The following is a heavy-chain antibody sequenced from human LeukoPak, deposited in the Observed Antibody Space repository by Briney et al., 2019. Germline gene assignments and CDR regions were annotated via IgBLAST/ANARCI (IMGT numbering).Heavy chain of an antibody. CDR1: GDSVSSNSAA. V-gene: IGHV6-1*01. CDR2: TYYRSKWYT. Sequence: SQTLSLTCAISGDSVSSNSAAWNWVRQSPSRGLEWLGRTYYRSKWYTDYAESVKSRITINPDTSKDQFSLQVNSVTPEDTAVYYCARGSSRIYYYDSSGYSHAFDYWGQGILVTVSS. CDR3: ARGSSRIYYYDSSGYSHAFDY. J-gene: IGHJ4*02. D-gene: IGHD3-22*01.